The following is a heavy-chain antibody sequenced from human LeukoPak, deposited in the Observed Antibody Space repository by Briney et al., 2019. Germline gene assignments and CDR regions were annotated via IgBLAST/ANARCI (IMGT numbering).Heavy chain of an antibody. CDR1: GFTFRDYT. CDR3: ARDRDWAFDY. CDR2: ISPSRGSI. V-gene: IGHV3-48*01. J-gene: IGHJ4*02. Sequence: GGSLRLSCAASGFTFRDYTLNWVRQAPGKGLEWLSYISPSRGSIAYADSVKGRFTISSDSAKNSVYLQINNLRAEDTAVYYCARDRDWAFDYWGQGILVTVSS. D-gene: IGHD2-21*01.